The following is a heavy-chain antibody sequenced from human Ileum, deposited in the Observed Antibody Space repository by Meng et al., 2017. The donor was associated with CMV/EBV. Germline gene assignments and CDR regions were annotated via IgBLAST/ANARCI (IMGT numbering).Heavy chain of an antibody. D-gene: IGHD1-26*01. J-gene: IGHJ4*02. V-gene: IGHV3-23*01. CDR2: IYGRDGST. Sequence: GESLKISCAASGFPFNTVDMSWVRQAPGKGLEWVSVIYGRDGSTFYADSVRGRFTISKENSDNRLHLQMNSLRVEDTALYYCKKGAWVDYLGQGTLVTVSS. CDR1: GFPFNTVD. CDR3: KKGAWVDY.